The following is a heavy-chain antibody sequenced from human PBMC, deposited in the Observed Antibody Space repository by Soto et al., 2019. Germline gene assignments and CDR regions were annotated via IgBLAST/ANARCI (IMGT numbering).Heavy chain of an antibody. V-gene: IGHV5-10-1*01. CDR2: IDPGDSYT. J-gene: IGHJ3*02. CDR3: ARRFSSIIAGAFSAFPI. CDR1: GYSFTTFW. D-gene: IGHD1-26*01. Sequence: EVQLVQSGAEVKKPGESLRISCKGSGYSFTTFWISWVRQMPGKGLEWMGTIDPGDSYTNYSPSFQGHVTISSDKSISXXYLQWSSLKASDTAIYYCARRFSSIIAGAFSAFPIWGQGTVVTVSS.